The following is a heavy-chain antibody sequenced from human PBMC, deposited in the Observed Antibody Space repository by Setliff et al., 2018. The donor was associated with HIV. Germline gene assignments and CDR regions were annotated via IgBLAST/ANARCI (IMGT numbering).Heavy chain of an antibody. CDR1: GDSFTTLW. J-gene: IGHJ4*02. CDR2: VVPDDSDT. Sequence: GESLKISCQAAGDSFTTLWIAWVRQMPGKGLEWMGMVVPDDSDTRYSPSFQGQVSMSADKSINTAYLQWSSLKASDTAVYYCARSMGVKATPRLDFWGPGTLVTVSS. D-gene: IGHD3-10*01. V-gene: IGHV5-51*01. CDR3: ARSMGVKATPRLDF.